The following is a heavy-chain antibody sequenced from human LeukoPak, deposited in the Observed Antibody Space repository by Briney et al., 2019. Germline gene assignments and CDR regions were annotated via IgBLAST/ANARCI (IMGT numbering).Heavy chain of an antibody. CDR1: GYRFKIYG. J-gene: IGHJ4*02. V-gene: IGHV1-18*01. D-gene: IGHD2-2*01. Sequence: ASVTVSCKASGYRFKIYGISLMRQPPGQGLERMGWFNPYSGNTDYTENLQGRVTMATDTSTATAFMERRSLRSDDTAVYNCVFGECSSTSCYPRRDCCGQGTLVTVS. CDR3: VFGECSSTSCYPRRDC. CDR2: FNPYSGNT.